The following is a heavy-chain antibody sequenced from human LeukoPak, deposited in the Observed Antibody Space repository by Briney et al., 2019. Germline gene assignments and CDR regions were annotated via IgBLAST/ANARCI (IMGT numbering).Heavy chain of an antibody. V-gene: IGHV3-48*01. CDR1: GFTFSKHS. CDR3: AKAPVTSCRGAFCYPFDY. J-gene: IGHJ4*01. CDR2: ISSSSRTI. D-gene: IGHD2-21*01. Sequence: PGGSLRLSCAASGFTFSKHSMNWVRQAPGKGLEWVSYISSSSRTIYYADSVKGRFTIFRDNAKNTVYLQMNSLRVEDAGVYYCAKAPVTSCRGAFCYPFDYWGHGTLVTVSS.